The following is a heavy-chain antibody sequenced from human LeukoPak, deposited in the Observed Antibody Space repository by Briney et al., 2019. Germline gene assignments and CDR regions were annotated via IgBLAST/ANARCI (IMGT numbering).Heavy chain of an antibody. CDR1: GYTFTSHG. CDR3: ARSGLLTGYFPARLSWFDP. Sequence: EASVKVSCKASGYTFTSHGISWVRQAPGQGLEWMGWISAYSGHTNYAQKLQVRVTMTTDTSTSTAYMELRSLRSDDTAVYYCARSGLLTGYFPARLSWFDPWGQGTLVTVSS. J-gene: IGHJ5*02. CDR2: ISAYSGHT. V-gene: IGHV1-18*01. D-gene: IGHD3-9*01.